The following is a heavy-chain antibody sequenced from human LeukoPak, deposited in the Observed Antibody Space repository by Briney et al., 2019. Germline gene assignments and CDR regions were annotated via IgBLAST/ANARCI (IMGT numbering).Heavy chain of an antibody. CDR3: AKDGNSLWFGELLDY. CDR1: GFTFSNYG. J-gene: IGHJ4*02. Sequence: GGSLRLSCVASGFTFSNYGMHWVRQVPGKGLEWVAFIRYDGTNKYYADSVKGRFTISRDISKNTMYLQMNSLRAEDTAVYYCAKDGNSLWFGELLDYWGQGTLVTVSS. V-gene: IGHV3-30*02. CDR2: IRYDGTNK. D-gene: IGHD3-10*01.